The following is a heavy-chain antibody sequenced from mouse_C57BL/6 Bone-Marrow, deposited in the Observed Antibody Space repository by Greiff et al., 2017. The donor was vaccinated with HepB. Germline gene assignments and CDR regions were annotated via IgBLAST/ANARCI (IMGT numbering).Heavy chain of an antibody. CDR2: INPNNGGT. CDR1: GYTFTDYN. Sequence: EVQRVESGPELVKPGASVKIPCKASGYTFTDYNMDWVKQSHGKSLEWIGDINPNNGGTIYNQKFKGKATLTVDKSSSTAYMELRSLTSEDTAVYYCARPAPWFAYWGQGTLVTVSA. V-gene: IGHV1-18*01. CDR3: ARPAPWFAY. J-gene: IGHJ3*01.